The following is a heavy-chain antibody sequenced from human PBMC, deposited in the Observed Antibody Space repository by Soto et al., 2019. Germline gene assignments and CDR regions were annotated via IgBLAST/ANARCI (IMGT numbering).Heavy chain of an antibody. V-gene: IGHV1-18*01. CDR3: AREGYYYDSSGYYYYGMDV. J-gene: IGHJ6*02. D-gene: IGHD3-22*01. CDR1: GYTFTNYG. Sequence: QVQLVQSGAEVKKPGASVKVSCKASGYTFTNYGISWVRQAPGQGLEWMGWISAYNGNTNYAQKLQGRVTMTTDTSTSTAYMELRSLRSDDTAVYYCAREGYYYDSSGYYYYGMDVWGQGTTVTVSS. CDR2: ISAYNGNT.